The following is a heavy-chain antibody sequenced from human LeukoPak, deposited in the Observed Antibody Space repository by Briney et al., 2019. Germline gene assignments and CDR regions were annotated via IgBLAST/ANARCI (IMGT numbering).Heavy chain of an antibody. CDR1: VGSISSGSYY. D-gene: IGHD3-3*01. CDR3: ARGYYDFWSGFDY. V-gene: IGHV4-61*02. CDR2: IYTSGST. Sequence: NPSETLSLTCTVSVGSISSGSYYWSWIRQPAGKGLEWIGRIYTSGSTNYNPSLKSRVTISVDTSKNQFSLKLSSVTAADTAVYYCARGYYDFWSGFDYWGQGTLVTVSS. J-gene: IGHJ4*02.